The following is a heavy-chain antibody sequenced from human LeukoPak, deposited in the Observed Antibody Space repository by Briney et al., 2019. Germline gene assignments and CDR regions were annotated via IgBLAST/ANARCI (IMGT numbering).Heavy chain of an antibody. Sequence: RASVKVSCKASGYTFTGYYMHWVRQAPGQGLEWMGWINPNSGGTNYARKFQGRVTMTRDTSISTAYMELSRLRSDDTAVYYCASSLYYYDVDYWGQGTLVTVSS. V-gene: IGHV1-2*02. J-gene: IGHJ4*02. CDR1: GYTFTGYY. CDR2: INPNSGGT. CDR3: ASSLYYYDVDY. D-gene: IGHD3-22*01.